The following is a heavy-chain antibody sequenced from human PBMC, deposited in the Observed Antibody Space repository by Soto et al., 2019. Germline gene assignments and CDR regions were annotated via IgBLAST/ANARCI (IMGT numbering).Heavy chain of an antibody. CDR2: ISGSGGNT. Sequence: GGSLRLSCAASGFTFSSYAMSWVRQAPGKGLEWVSAISGSGGNTYYADSVKGQFTISRDNSKNTLYLQMNSLRAEDTAVYYCAKWSYYDFWSGYPDYWGQGTLVTVSS. D-gene: IGHD3-3*01. V-gene: IGHV3-23*01. CDR1: GFTFSSYA. CDR3: AKWSYYDFWSGYPDY. J-gene: IGHJ4*02.